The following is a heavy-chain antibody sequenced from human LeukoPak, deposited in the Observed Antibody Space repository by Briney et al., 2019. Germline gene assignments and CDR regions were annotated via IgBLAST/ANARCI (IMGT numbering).Heavy chain of an antibody. CDR3: AREKRSDSSGYYPYYFDY. V-gene: IGHV3-20*01. D-gene: IGHD3-22*01. J-gene: IGHJ4*02. CDR2: INWNGGST. Sequence: GGSLRLSCAASGFTFDDYAMSWVRQAPGKGLEWVSGINWNGGSTGYADSVKGRFTISRDNAKNSLYLQMNSLRAEDMALYHCAREKRSDSSGYYPYYFDYWGQGTLVTVSS. CDR1: GFTFDDYA.